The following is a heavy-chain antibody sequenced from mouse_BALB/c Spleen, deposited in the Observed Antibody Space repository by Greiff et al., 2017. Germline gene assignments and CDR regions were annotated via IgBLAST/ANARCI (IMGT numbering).Heavy chain of an antibody. V-gene: IGHV7-1*02. CDR3: ARAPFMGGYLDV. Sequence: EVMLVESGGGLVQPGGSLRLSCATSGFTFSDFYMEWVRQPPGKRLEWIAASRNKANDYTTEYSASVKGRFIVSRDTSQSILYLQMNALRAEDTAIYYCARAPFMGGYLDVWGAGTTVTVSS. J-gene: IGHJ1*01. CDR1: GFTFSDFY. D-gene: IGHD1-2*01. CDR2: SRNKANDYTT.